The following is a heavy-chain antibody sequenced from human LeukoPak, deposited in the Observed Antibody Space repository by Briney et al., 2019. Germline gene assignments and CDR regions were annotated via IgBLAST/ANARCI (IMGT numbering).Heavy chain of an antibody. J-gene: IGHJ4*02. D-gene: IGHD3-16*01. CDR2: IYSGGST. CDR3: ASGVFGAQPDY. Sequence: GGSLRLSCAASGFTVSSNYMSWVRQAPGKGLEWVSVIYSGGSTYYADSVKGRFTISRDNSKSTLYLQMNSLRAEDTAVYYCASGVFGAQPDYWGQGTLVTVSS. CDR1: GFTVSSNY. V-gene: IGHV3-53*01.